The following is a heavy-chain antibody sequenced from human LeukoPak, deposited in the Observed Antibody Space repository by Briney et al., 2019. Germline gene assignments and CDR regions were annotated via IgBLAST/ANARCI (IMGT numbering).Heavy chain of an antibody. CDR1: GFTFSNSA. D-gene: IGHD5-18*01. CDR3: ARGTTAIYYFDY. V-gene: IGHV3-21*04. Sequence: GGSLRLSCAASGFTFSNSAMNWVRQAPGKGLEWVSSINNVGSHIYYADSVKGRFTISRDNAKNSLYLQMSSLRGEDMALYYCARGTTAIYYFDYWGQGTLVTVSS. J-gene: IGHJ4*02. CDR2: INNVGSHI.